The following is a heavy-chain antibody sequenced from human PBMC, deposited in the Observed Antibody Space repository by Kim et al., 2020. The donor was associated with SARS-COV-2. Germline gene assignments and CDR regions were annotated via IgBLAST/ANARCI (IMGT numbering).Heavy chain of an antibody. CDR1: GFTFSSYW. J-gene: IGHJ4*02. V-gene: IGHV3-74*03. Sequence: GGSLRLSCAASGFTFSSYWMHWVRQAPGKGLVWVSHISPEGTGTKYADSVKGRFTVSRDNGKNTLYLQMNSLRVEDTAVYYCAKIGGLAAAAHFDYWGQG. CDR3: AKIGGLAAAAHFDY. D-gene: IGHD6-13*01. CDR2: ISPEGTGT.